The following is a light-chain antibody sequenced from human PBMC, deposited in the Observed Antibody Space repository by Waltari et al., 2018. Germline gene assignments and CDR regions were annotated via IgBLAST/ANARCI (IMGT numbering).Light chain of an antibody. CDR2: EVT. V-gene: IGLV2-11*01. CDR1: SSDIGGYNY. CDR3: SSYAGSNTGL. J-gene: IGLJ2*01. Sequence: QAALTQPRSVSGSPGQSVTISCTGTSSDIGGYNYVSWYQQHPGTAPKLMIYEVTKRPSGVSARFSRSKSGNTASLTISGLQAEDEADYYCSSYAGSNTGLFGGGTRLTVL.